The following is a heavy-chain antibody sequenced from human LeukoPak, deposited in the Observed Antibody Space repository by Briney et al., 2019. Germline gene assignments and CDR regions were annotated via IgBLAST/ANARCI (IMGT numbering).Heavy chain of an antibody. D-gene: IGHD3-16*02. CDR3: ARGLPTYDYVWGSYRY. J-gene: IGHJ4*02. CDR2: IIPIFGTA. Sequence: ASVKVSCKASGGTFSSYAISWVRQAPGQGLEWMGGIIPIFGTANYAQKFQGRVTITADESTSTAYMELSSLRSEDTAVYYCARGLPTYDYVWGSYRYWGQGTLVTVSS. CDR1: GGTFSSYA. V-gene: IGHV1-69*13.